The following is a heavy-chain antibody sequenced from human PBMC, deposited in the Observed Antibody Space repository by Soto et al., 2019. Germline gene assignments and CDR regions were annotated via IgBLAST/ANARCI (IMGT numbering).Heavy chain of an antibody. J-gene: IGHJ6*02. D-gene: IGHD3-22*01. CDR1: GYSFTSYW. Sequence: GESLKISCKGSGYSFTSYWIGWVRQMPGKGLEWMGIIYPGDSDTRYSPSFQGQVTISADKSISTAYLQWSSLKASDTAMYYCARHFKTGNYYDSSGYYNKRHYGMDVWGQGTTVTVSS. CDR2: IYPGDSDT. V-gene: IGHV5-51*01. CDR3: ARHFKTGNYYDSSGYYNKRHYGMDV.